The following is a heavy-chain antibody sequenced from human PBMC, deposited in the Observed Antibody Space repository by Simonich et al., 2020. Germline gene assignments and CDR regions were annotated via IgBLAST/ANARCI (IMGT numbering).Heavy chain of an antibody. CDR3: ARDGLGTAYYYYMDV. J-gene: IGHJ6*03. D-gene: IGHD7-27*01. CDR2: IKQDGSEK. Sequence: EVQLVESGGGLVQPGGSLRLSCAASGFTFSSYWMSWVRQAPGKGLEWVANIKQDGSEKYYVDSGKGRFTISRDKAKNSLYLQMNSLRAEDTAVYYCARDGLGTAYYYYMDVWGKGTTVTVSS. CDR1: GFTFSSYW. V-gene: IGHV3-7*01.